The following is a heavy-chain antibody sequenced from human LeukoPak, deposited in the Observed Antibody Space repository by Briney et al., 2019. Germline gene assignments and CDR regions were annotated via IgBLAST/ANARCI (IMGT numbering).Heavy chain of an antibody. CDR3: AKYISDSGAYYAFDY. Sequence: GGSLRLSCAASGFTFSKYAMTWVRQAPGKGLEWVSAITASGTTTYYADSVKGRFTISRDDSKNTLSLQMDSLSAEDTALYYCAKYISDSGAYYAFDYWGQGTLVSVSS. V-gene: IGHV3-23*01. CDR1: GFTFSKYA. CDR2: ITASGTTT. D-gene: IGHD3-10*01. J-gene: IGHJ4*02.